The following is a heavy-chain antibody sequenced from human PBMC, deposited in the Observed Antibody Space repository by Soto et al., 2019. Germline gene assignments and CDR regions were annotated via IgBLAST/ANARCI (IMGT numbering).Heavy chain of an antibody. CDR1: GGSFSGYY. J-gene: IGHJ6*03. CDR2: INHSGST. V-gene: IGHV4-34*01. D-gene: IGHD3-3*01. Sequence: SETLSLTCAVYGGSFSGYYWSWIRQPPGKGLEWIGEINHSGSTNYNPSLKSRVTISVDKSKNQFSLKLSSVTAADTAVYYCARGVYDFWSGYRYLPRYYYYMDVWGKGTTVTVSS. CDR3: ARGVYDFWSGYRYLPRYYYYMDV.